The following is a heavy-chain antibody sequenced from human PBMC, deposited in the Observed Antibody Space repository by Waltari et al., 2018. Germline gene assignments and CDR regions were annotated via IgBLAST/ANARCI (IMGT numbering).Heavy chain of an antibody. CDR1: GGSISSSVYY. CDR2: IHYSGST. V-gene: IGHV4-39*07. J-gene: IGHJ4*02. CDR3: ARESGRDYYLDY. Sequence: QLQLQESGPGLVKPSETLSLTCTVSGGSISSSVYYWGWIRQSTGQGLEWIGIIHYSGSTHYNPSLRSRVTISVDTSKNHFSLELSSVTAADTAVYYCARESGRDYYLDYWGQGTLVTVSS. D-gene: IGHD3-10*01.